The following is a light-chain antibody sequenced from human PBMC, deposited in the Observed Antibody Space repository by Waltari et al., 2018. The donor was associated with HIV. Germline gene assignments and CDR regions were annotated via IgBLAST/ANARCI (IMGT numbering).Light chain of an antibody. V-gene: IGLV2-14*01. Sequence: QSALTQPASVSGSPGQSITISCTGTSSYVGGYNYVPWYQLHPGKAPKLMIFEVTNRPSGVSNRFSGSKSGNTASLTISGLQAEDEADYYCSSYTSSSSVLFGGGTKLTVL. CDR1: SSYVGGYNY. CDR2: EVT. CDR3: SSYTSSSSVL. J-gene: IGLJ2*01.